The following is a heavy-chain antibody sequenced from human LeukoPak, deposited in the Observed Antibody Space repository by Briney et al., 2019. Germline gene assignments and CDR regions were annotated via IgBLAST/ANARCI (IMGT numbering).Heavy chain of an antibody. Sequence: LSLTCTVSGGSISSYYWSWIRQAPGKGLEWVSYISSSGSTIYYADSVKGRFTISRDNAKNSLYLQMNSLRAEDTAVYYCARLGDDCSSTSCYTCDYWGQGTLVTVSS. CDR3: ARLGDDCSSTSCYTCDY. J-gene: IGHJ4*02. V-gene: IGHV3-11*04. CDR1: GGSISSYY. D-gene: IGHD2-2*02. CDR2: ISSSGSTI.